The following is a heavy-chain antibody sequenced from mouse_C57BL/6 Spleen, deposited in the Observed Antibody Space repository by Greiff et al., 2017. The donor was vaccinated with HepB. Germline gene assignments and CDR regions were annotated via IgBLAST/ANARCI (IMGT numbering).Heavy chain of an antibody. CDR2: IYPGNSDT. V-gene: IGHV1-5*01. D-gene: IGHD3-2*02. CDR3: TPTAQATDYFDY. J-gene: IGHJ2*01. CDR1: GYTFTSYW. Sequence: EVMLVESGTVLARPGASVKMSCKTSGYTFTSYWIHWVKQRPGQGLEWIGAIYPGNSDTSYNQKFKGKAKLTAVTSASTAYMELSSLTNEDSAVYYCTPTAQATDYFDYWGQGTTLTVSS.